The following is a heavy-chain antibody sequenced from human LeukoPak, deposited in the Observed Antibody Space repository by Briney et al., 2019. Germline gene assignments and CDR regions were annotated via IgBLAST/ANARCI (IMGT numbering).Heavy chain of an antibody. CDR2: IWYDGSNK. D-gene: IGHD2-2*01. V-gene: IGHV3-33*03. CDR1: GFTFSSFG. CDR3: ARCSSTSWRYDY. Sequence: PGRSLRLSCAASGFTFSSFGMHWVRQAPGKGLEWVAVIWYDGSNKYYADSVKGRFTISRDNAKNSLYLQMNSLRAEDTAVYYCARCSSTSWRYDYWGQGTLVTVSS. J-gene: IGHJ4*02.